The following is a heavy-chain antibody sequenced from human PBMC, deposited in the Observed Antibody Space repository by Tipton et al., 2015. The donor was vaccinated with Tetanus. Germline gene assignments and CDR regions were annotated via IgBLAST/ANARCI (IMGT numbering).Heavy chain of an antibody. Sequence: RSLRLSCTASGFTFGDYAMSWFRQAPGKGLEWVGFIRSKAYGGTTEYAASVKGRFTISRDDSKSIAYLQMNSLKTEDTAVYYCTRVDLGYGDYVKLSYYYYYGMDVWGQGTTVTVSS. V-gene: IGHV3-49*03. J-gene: IGHJ6*02. D-gene: IGHD4-17*01. CDR2: IRSKAYGGTT. CDR3: TRVDLGYGDYVKLSYYYYYGMDV. CDR1: GFTFGDYA.